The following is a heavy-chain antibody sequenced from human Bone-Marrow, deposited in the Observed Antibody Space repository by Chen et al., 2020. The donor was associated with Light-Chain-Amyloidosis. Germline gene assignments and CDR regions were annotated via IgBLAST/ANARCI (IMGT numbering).Heavy chain of an antibody. D-gene: IGHD5-18*01. Sequence: QVQLVQSGAEVKKPGASVKVSCKASGYTFPGYYMHWVRQAPGQGLEWMGWINPNSGGTNYAQKFQGRVTMTRDTSIGTAYMELSRLRSDDTAVYYCARGKTWIQLWSFYFDYWGQGTLVTVSS. V-gene: IGHV1-2*02. J-gene: IGHJ4*02. CDR2: INPNSGGT. CDR3: ARGKTWIQLWSFYFDY. CDR1: GYTFPGYY.